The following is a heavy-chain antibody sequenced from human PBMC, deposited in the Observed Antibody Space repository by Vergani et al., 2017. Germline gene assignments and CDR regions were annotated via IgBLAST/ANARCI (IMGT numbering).Heavy chain of an antibody. Sequence: QLQLQESGSGLVKPSQTLSLTCAVYGGSFSGYYWSWIRQPPGKGLEWIGEINHSGSTNYNPSLKSRVTISVDTSKNQFSLKLSAVTAADTAVYYCARGPYVWGSYRYGSNWFDPWGQGTLVTVSS. CDR3: ARGPYVWGSYRYGSNWFDP. CDR2: INHSGST. V-gene: IGHV4-34*09. J-gene: IGHJ5*02. CDR1: GGSFSGYY. D-gene: IGHD3-16*02.